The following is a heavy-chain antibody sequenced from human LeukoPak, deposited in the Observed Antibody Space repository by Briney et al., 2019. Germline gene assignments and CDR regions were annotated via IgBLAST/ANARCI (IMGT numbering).Heavy chain of an antibody. CDR1: GFTFGDYA. CDR2: IRSKRYGGTT. CDR3: ARDLGLWYYDSSGSGPPN. D-gene: IGHD3-22*01. V-gene: IGHV3-49*04. Sequence: PGGSLRLSCTASGFTFGDYAMGWVRQAPGKGLEWVGFIRSKRYGGTTEYAASVKGRFTISRDNSKNTLYLQMNSLRAEDTAVYYCARDLGLWYYDSSGSGPPNWGQGTLVTVSS. J-gene: IGHJ4*02.